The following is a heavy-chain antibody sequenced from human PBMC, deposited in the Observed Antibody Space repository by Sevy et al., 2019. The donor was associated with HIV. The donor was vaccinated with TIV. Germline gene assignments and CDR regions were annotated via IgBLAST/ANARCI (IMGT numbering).Heavy chain of an antibody. CDR1: GFAFSNNS. CDR2: ISTSSGKK. J-gene: IGHJ5*02. V-gene: IGHV3-48*01. D-gene: IGHD3-3*01. Sequence: GGSLRLSCAVSGFAFSNNSMNWVRQAPGKGLEWVSFISTSSGKKYYAESVKGRFTISRDNAKNSLFLQMNSLRVEDTAVYYCASVDFWNGYSDHWGQGTLVTVSS. CDR3: ASVDFWNGYSDH.